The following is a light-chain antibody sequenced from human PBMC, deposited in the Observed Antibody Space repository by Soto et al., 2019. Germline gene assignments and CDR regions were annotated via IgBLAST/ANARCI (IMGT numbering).Light chain of an antibody. CDR3: SSYAGSNNF. Sequence: QSVLTRPPSASGSPGQSVTISCTGTSSDVGGYNYVSWYQQHPGKAPKLMIYEVTKRPSGVPDRFSGSKSGNTASLTVSGLQADDEADYYCSSYAGSNNFFGGGTKLTVL. CDR2: EVT. J-gene: IGLJ2*01. V-gene: IGLV2-8*01. CDR1: SSDVGGYNY.